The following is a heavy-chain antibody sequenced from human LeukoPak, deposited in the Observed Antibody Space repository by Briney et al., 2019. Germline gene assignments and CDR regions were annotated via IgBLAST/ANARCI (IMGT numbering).Heavy chain of an antibody. V-gene: IGHV3-53*04. CDR1: GFTVSTNY. D-gene: IGHD5-18*01. Sequence: GGSLRLSCVASGFTVSTNYMSWVRQAPGKGLEWVSVIYSGGITYYADSVKGRFTISRHDSKNTVHLQMNSLRAEDTALYYCARVAPGYTYAYGAPYYFDNWGQGTLVTVSS. CDR3: ARVAPGYTYAYGAPYYFDN. CDR2: IYSGGIT. J-gene: IGHJ4*02.